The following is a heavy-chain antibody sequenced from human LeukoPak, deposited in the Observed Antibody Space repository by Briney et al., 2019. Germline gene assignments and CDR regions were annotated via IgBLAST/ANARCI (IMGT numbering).Heavy chain of an antibody. D-gene: IGHD2-15*01. J-gene: IGHJ4*02. CDR1: GYTFTGYY. V-gene: IGHV1-2*02. Sequence: ASVKVSCKASGYTFTGYYMHWVRQTPGQGLEWMGWINPNSGGTNYAQKFQGRVTMTRDTSISTAYMELSRLRSDDTAVYYCARERTLTSCYDYWGQGTLVTPSS. CDR3: ARERTLTSCYDY. CDR2: INPNSGGT.